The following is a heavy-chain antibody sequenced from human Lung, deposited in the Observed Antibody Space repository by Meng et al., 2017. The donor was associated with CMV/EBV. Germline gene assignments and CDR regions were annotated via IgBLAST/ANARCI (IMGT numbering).Heavy chain of an antibody. D-gene: IGHD3-22*01. CDR1: GFAFSNYW. Sequence: GESXKISCAASGFAFSNYWITWVRQAPGKGLEWVGNVKADGTENQYADSVKGRFSISRDNSKNSAYLHMNSVRAEDTAVYYCVTTYYYDDSDYPSGQGTXVTVSS. CDR3: VTTYYYDDSDYP. V-gene: IGHV3-7*01. J-gene: IGHJ5*02. CDR2: VKADGTEN.